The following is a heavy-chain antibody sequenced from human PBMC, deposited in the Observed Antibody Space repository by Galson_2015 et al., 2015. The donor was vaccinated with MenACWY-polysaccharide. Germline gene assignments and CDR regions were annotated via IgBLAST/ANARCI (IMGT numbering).Heavy chain of an antibody. V-gene: IGHV4-61*10. D-gene: IGHD3-10*01. J-gene: IGHJ5*02. CDR1: GGSVRSAASY. Sequence: LSLTCTVSGGSVRSAASYWSWLRQPAGTGLERIGYIYFSGRTNYNPSLKRRVTVSLDTSKNQSSQRLSSVTAADTAFYYCASEEIRGGSFGWFDPWCQGTLVTVSS. CDR3: ASEEIRGGSFGWFDP. CDR2: IYFSGRT.